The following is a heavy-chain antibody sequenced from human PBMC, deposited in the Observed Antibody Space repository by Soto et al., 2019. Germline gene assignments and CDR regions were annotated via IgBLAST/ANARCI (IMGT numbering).Heavy chain of an antibody. CDR1: GDSVSRDSYY. CDR3: ARDIRGYSRAFDY. V-gene: IGHV4-61*01. J-gene: IGHJ4*02. D-gene: IGHD5-12*01. CDR2: IYSSGST. Sequence: SETLSLTCTVSGDSVSRDSYYWTWIRQPPGKGLEWIGYIYSSGSTKYNPSLKSRVTISLDTSSNQFSLELTSVTAADTAVYYCARDIRGYSRAFDYWGQGTLVTVSS.